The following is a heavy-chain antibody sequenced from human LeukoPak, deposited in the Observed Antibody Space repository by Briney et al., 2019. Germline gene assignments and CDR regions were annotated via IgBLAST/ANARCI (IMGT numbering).Heavy chain of an antibody. CDR1: GFTFSSYG. D-gene: IGHD6-19*01. V-gene: IGHV3-33*01. CDR2: IWYDGSNK. Sequence: GGSLRLSCAASGFTFSSYGMHWVRQAPGKGLEWMAVIWYDGSNKYYADSVKGRFTISRDNSKNTLYLQMNSLRAEDTAVYYCARGAEYSSGWFDYWGQGTLVTVSS. CDR3: ARGAEYSSGWFDY. J-gene: IGHJ4*02.